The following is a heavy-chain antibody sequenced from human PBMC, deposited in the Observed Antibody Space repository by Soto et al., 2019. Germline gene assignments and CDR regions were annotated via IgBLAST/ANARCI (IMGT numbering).Heavy chain of an antibody. V-gene: IGHV4-34*01. CDR2: INHSGST. CDR1: GGSFSGYY. CDR3: ARTRNSSGWSQRPAWYYYMDV. Sequence: PSETLSLTCAVYGGSFSGYYWSWIRQPPGKGLEWIGEINHSGSTNYNPSLKSRVTISVDTSKNQFSLKLSSVTAADTAVYYCARTRNSSGWSQRPAWYYYMDVWGKGTTVTVSS. J-gene: IGHJ6*03. D-gene: IGHD6-19*01.